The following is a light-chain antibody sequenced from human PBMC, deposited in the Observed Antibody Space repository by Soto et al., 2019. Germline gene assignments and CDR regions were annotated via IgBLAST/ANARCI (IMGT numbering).Light chain of an antibody. CDR1: SSNMGANYD. CDR2: GNT. V-gene: IGLV1-40*01. CDR3: QSYDSTLSASYV. J-gene: IGLJ1*01. Sequence: QSVLTQPPSLSGAPGQRVTISCTGSSSNMGANYDVHWYQHRPGTAPKLLIFGNTNRPSGVPDRFSGSKSGTSASLAITGLQAEDEGDYYCQSYDSTLSASYVFGTGTKVTVL.